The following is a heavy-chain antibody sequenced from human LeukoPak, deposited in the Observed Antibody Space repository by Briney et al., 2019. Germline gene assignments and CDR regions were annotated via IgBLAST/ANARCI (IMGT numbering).Heavy chain of an antibody. CDR3: AREPNSSGCWFDP. V-gene: IGHV4-30-4*01. CDR1: GGSISSGDYY. D-gene: IGHD6-19*01. Sequence: PSETLSLTCTVSGGSISSGDYYWSWIRQPPGKGLEWIGYIYYSGSTNYNPSLKSRVTISVDKSKNQFSLKLSSVTAADTAVYYCAREPNSSGCWFDPWGQGTLVTVSS. CDR2: IYYSGST. J-gene: IGHJ5*02.